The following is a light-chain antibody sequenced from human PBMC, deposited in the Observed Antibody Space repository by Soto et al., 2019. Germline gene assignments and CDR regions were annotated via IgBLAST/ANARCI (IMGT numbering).Light chain of an antibody. CDR1: QSVSSN. V-gene: IGKV3-15*01. Sequence: EIVMTQSPATLSVSPGERATLSCRASQSVSSNLAWYQQKPGQAPRLLIYGASTRATGIPARFSGSGSGTELTLTISSVQSEDFAVYYCQQYNNWPPLTFGGGTKVEIK. CDR3: QQYNNWPPLT. J-gene: IGKJ4*01. CDR2: GAS.